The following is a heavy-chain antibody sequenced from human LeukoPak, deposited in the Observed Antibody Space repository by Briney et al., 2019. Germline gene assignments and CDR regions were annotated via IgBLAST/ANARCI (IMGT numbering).Heavy chain of an antibody. J-gene: IGHJ4*02. Sequence: PGRSLRLSCAASGFTFSSYGMHWVRQAPGKGLEWVAVISYDGSNKYYADSVKGRFTISRDNSKNTLYLQMNSLRAEDTAVYYCASANAMVPPEDYWGQGTLVTVSS. V-gene: IGHV3-30*03. CDR3: ASANAMVPPEDY. CDR1: GFTFSSYG. CDR2: ISYDGSNK. D-gene: IGHD5-18*01.